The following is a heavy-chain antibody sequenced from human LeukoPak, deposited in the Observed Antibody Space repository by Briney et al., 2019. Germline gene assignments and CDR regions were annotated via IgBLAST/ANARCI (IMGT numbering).Heavy chain of an antibody. J-gene: IGHJ5*02. CDR2: VSRSGGAT. CDR3: VKDWYGSFDP. CDR1: GFSFTSYA. Sequence: GVLRLSCAASGFSFTSYAMSWVRQAQGKGLEWVSAVSRSGGATYYADSVKGRFTISRDNSKSTVYLEMNSLRAEDTAVYFCVKDWYGSFDPWGQGTLVTVSS. V-gene: IGHV3-23*01. D-gene: IGHD3-10*01.